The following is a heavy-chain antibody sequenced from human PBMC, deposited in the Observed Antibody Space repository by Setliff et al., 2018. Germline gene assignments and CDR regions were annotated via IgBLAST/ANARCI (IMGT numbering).Heavy chain of an antibody. CDR2: ISSSSGDI. CDR3: ARLRKDYGDYYYFDY. V-gene: IGHV3-21*01. Sequence: GGSLRLSCAASGFTFSTYSMNWVRQAPGKGLEWVSSISSSSGDIYYAESVKGRFTISRDNAKNSLYLQMNSLRAEDTAVYYCARLRKDYGDYYYFDYWGQGTLVTVSS. D-gene: IGHD4-17*01. J-gene: IGHJ4*02. CDR1: GFTFSTYS.